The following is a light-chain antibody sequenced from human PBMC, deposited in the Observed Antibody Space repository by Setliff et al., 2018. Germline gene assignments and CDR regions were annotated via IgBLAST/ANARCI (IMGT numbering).Light chain of an antibody. V-gene: IGLV2-23*02. CDR2: EVT. J-gene: IGLJ2*01. CDR3: SSYARSRNYVYVL. Sequence: QCALTQPASVSGSPGQSITISCTGTSSDVGTYNLVSWYQQHPGKAPKLVIYEVTRRPSGVSNRFSGSKSGNTASLTISGLQAEDEADYYCSSYARSRNYVYVLFGEGTKVTVL. CDR1: SSDVGTYNL.